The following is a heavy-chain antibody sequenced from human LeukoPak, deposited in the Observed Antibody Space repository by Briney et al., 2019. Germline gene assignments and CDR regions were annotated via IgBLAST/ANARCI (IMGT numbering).Heavy chain of an antibody. J-gene: IGHJ4*02. CDR1: GFTFSNYE. D-gene: IGHD3-22*01. CDR2: ISTSGSTI. CDR3: ARVGPAYYDSSGYSDY. V-gene: IGHV3-48*03. Sequence: PGGSLRLSCAASGFTFSNYEMNWVRQAPGKGLEWVSYISTSGSTIYYADSVKGRFTISRDNAKNSLYLQMNSLRAEDTAVYYCARVGPAYYDSSGYSDYWGRGILVTVSS.